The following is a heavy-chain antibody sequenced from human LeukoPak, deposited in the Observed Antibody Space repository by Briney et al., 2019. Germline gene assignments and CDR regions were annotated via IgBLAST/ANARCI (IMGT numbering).Heavy chain of an antibody. CDR1: GYIFTGYY. CDR3: ARVGCNWNCGYYFDY. V-gene: IGHV1-2*02. Sequence: ASVKVSCKASGYIFTGYYMHWVRQAPGQGLEWMGCINAKTGGTKYAQKFQGRVTMTRDTSINTAYMELSRLRSDDTAVYYCARVGCNWNCGYYFDYWGQGTLITVSS. J-gene: IGHJ4*02. D-gene: IGHD1-20*01. CDR2: INAKTGGT.